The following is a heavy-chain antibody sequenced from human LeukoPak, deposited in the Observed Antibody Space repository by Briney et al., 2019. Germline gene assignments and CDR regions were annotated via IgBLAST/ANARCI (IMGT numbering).Heavy chain of an antibody. CDR3: ARDQGGVGY. D-gene: IGHD3-16*01. Sequence: GGSLRLSCVASGITFSTYSMNWVRQAPGKGLEWVSYISSLSGTINYADSVKGRFTISRDNAKDSLYLQMNSLRAEDTAVYYCARDQGGVGYWGQGTLVTVSS. CDR2: ISSLSGTI. V-gene: IGHV3-48*01. CDR1: GITFSTYS. J-gene: IGHJ4*02.